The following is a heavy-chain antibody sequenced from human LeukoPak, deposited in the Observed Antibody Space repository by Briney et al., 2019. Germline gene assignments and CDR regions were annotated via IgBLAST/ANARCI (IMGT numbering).Heavy chain of an antibody. CDR1: GYTFTTSV. CDR2: MTPNSGNT. V-gene: IGHV1-8*03. CDR3: ARGISSSWSPLDY. Sequence: ASVKVSCKASGYTFTTSVINWVRQATGQGLEWMGWMTPNSGNTGYAQKFQDRVTITRNTSISAAYMELSSLRSEDTAVYYCARGISSSWSPLDYWGQGTLVTVSS. D-gene: IGHD6-13*01. J-gene: IGHJ4*02.